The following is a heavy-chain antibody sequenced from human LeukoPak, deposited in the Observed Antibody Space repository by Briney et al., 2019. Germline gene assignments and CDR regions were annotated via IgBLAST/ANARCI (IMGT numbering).Heavy chain of an antibody. Sequence: GGSLRLSCAASGFTFNGSEMNWVRQAPGKGLEWLSFISSSGSAIYYADSVKGRFTISRDNAKNSLYLQMNRLRVEDTAVYYCARGVYHSSPLNYYMDVWGKGTTVTVSS. V-gene: IGHV3-48*03. D-gene: IGHD2/OR15-2a*01. CDR1: GFTFNGSE. CDR3: ARGVYHSSPLNYYMDV. CDR2: ISSSGSAI. J-gene: IGHJ6*03.